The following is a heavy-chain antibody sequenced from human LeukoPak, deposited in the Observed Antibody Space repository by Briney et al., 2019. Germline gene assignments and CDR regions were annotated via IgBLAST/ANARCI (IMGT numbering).Heavy chain of an antibody. V-gene: IGHV3-21*01. CDR2: ISSSSSYI. J-gene: IGHJ6*03. CDR3: ARGSKEVLFTRDHYMDV. D-gene: IGHD3-3*01. CDR1: GFTFISYS. Sequence: PGGSLRLSCAASGFTFISYSMNWVRQAPGKGLEWVSSISSSSSYIYYADSVKGRFTISRDNAKNSLYLQMNSLRAEDTAVYYCARGSKEVLFTRDHYMDVWGKGTTVTISS.